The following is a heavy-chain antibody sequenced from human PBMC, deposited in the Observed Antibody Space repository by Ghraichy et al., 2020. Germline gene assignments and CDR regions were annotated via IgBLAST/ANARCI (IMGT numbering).Heavy chain of an antibody. CDR1: GGSFSGYY. V-gene: IGHV4-34*01. D-gene: IGHD6-13*01. CDR3: ARGGQQLEYDY. J-gene: IGHJ4*02. CDR2: INHSGST. Sequence: SETLSLTCAVYGGSFSGYYWSWIRQPPGKGLEWIGEINHSGSTNYNPSLKSRVTISVDTSKNQFSLKLSSVTAADTAVYYCARGGQQLEYDYWGQGTLVTVSS.